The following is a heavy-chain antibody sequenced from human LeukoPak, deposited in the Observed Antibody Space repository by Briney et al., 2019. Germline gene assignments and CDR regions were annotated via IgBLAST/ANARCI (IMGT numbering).Heavy chain of an antibody. CDR3: ARDRNYYDSSGYYFAN. D-gene: IGHD3-22*01. Sequence: PSETLSLTCTVSGGSVSSGSSFWSWIRQPPGTGLEWIGYIYHSGNTNYNPSLKSRVTISVDTSKSQLSLKLNSVTAADTAVYYCARDRNYYDSSGYYFANWGQGTLVTVSS. CDR1: GGSVSSGSSF. V-gene: IGHV4-61*01. CDR2: IYHSGNT. J-gene: IGHJ4*02.